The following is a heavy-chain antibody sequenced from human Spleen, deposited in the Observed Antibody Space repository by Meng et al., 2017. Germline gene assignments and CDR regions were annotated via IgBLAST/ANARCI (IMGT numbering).Heavy chain of an antibody. D-gene: IGHD5-18*01. CDR1: GFSVSHNY. Sequence: GGSLRLSCAASGFSVSHNYMSWVRQAPGKGLEWVSGISGSGGSTYYADSVKGRFTISRDNSKNTLYLQMSRLRAEDTAVYYCAKDRGDTTIGKFDYWGQGTLVTVSS. CDR2: ISGSGGST. J-gene: IGHJ4*02. CDR3: AKDRGDTTIGKFDY. V-gene: IGHV3-23*01.